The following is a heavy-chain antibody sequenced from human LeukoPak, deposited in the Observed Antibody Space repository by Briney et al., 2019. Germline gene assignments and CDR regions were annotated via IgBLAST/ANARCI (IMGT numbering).Heavy chain of an antibody. J-gene: IGHJ4*02. CDR1: GFIFTNYF. D-gene: IGHD2-15*01. Sequence: PGGSLRLSCVASGFIFTNYFMHWVRQAPGKGLEWVAVISYHGSDKFYADSVKGRFTISRDNSKNTLFLQMNSLGADDTAVYYCAAQPCSVGRCYLDYWGQGTLVTVSS. V-gene: IGHV3-30*03. CDR2: ISYHGSDK. CDR3: AAQPCSVGRCYLDY.